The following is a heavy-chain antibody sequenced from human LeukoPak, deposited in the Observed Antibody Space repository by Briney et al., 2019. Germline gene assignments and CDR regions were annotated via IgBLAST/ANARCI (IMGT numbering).Heavy chain of an antibody. V-gene: IGHV4-34*01. CDR1: AGSLSGDY. CDR3: ARVRYKWELAGVYYMVV. J-gene: IGHJ6*03. Sequence: SQRLSPACAVYAGSLSGDYSSWIRQPARSGRDWTGEINHSGSTNYNTSLKSQATISVHTSKNQSSWKRSSVTAADTAVYYCARVRYKWELAGVYYMVVWGERATGTVSS. D-gene: IGHD1-26*01. CDR2: INHSGST.